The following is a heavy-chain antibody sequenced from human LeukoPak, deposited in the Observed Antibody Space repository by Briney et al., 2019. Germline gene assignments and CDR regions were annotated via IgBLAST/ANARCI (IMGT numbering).Heavy chain of an antibody. CDR2: IYHSGST. V-gene: IGHV4-38-2*01. CDR3: ARGGQQLRYFQH. Sequence: SETLSLTCAVSGYSISSGYYWGWIRQPPGKRLEWIGSIYHSGSTYYNPSLKSRVTISVDTSKNQFSLKLSSVTAADTAVYYCARGGQQLRYFQHWGQGTLVTVSS. CDR1: GYSISSGYY. D-gene: IGHD6-13*01. J-gene: IGHJ1*01.